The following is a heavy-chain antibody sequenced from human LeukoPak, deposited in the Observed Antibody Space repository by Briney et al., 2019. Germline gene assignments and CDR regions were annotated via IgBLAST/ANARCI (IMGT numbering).Heavy chain of an antibody. CDR1: GYTFTSYD. J-gene: IGHJ4*02. D-gene: IGHD2-21*01. CDR3: ARGPRIWARPPYLIY. CDR2: MNPNSGNT. Sequence: GASVKVSCKASGYTFTSYDINWVRQATGQGLEWMGWMNPNSGNTGYAQKFQGRVTMTRNTSISTAYMELSSLRSEDTAVYYRARGPRIWARPPYLIYWGQGTLVTVSS. V-gene: IGHV1-8*01.